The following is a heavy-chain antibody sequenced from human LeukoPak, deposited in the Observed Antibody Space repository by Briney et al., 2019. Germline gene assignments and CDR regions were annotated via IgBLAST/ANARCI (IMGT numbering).Heavy chain of an antibody. Sequence: GGSLRLSCAASRLSFSTSGMNWVRQVPGKGLEWISYISSSSDTIHYEDSVRGRFTISRDNAKSSLFLQMNSLRAEDTAVYYCASGYDFSSGLKRGFEHWGQGTRVTVSS. D-gene: IGHD3-3*01. V-gene: IGHV3-48*01. CDR3: ASGYDFSSGLKRGFEH. CDR2: ISSSSDTI. J-gene: IGHJ4*02. CDR1: RLSFSTSG.